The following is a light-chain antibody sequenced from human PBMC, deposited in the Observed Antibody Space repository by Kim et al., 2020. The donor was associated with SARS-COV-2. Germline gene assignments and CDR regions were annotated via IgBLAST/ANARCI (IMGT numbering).Light chain of an antibody. Sequence: FTMSCTGGSSNNGAGYAVRWYQQLQGTAPELLIYGNGSRPSGVPGRFSGSKSGTSASLAITGLQAEDEADDDCQSYDSSLSGCVFGAGTKVTVL. CDR1: SSNNGAGYA. CDR3: QSYDSSLSGCV. J-gene: IGLJ1*01. CDR2: GNG. V-gene: IGLV1-40*01.